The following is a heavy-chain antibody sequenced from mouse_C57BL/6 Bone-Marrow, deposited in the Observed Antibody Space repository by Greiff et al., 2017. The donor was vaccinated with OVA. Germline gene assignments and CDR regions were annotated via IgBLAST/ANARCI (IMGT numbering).Heavy chain of an antibody. CDR3: ARGGFRGAMDY. CDR2: IYPGSGST. J-gene: IGHJ4*01. Sequence: QVQLLQPGAELVKPGASVKMSCKASGYTFTSYWITWVKQRPGQGLEWIGDIYPGSGSTNYNEKFKSKATLTVDKSSSTAYMQLSSLTSEDSAVYYCARGGFRGAMDYWGKGTSVTVSS. CDR1: GYTFTSYW. V-gene: IGHV1-55*01.